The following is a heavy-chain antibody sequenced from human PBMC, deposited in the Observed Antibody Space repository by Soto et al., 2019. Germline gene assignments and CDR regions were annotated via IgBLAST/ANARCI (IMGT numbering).Heavy chain of an antibody. CDR2: IYYSGST. Sequence: PSETLPLTCTVSGGSISSYYWSWIRQSPGKGLEWIGYIYYSGSTHYNPSLKSRVTISADKSKNQFSLKLSSVTAADTAVYYGARDRYGDYLGFDDWGQRPLVTVAS. J-gene: IGHJ4*02. D-gene: IGHD4-17*01. CDR1: GGSISSYY. V-gene: IGHV4-59*01. CDR3: ARDRYGDYLGFDD.